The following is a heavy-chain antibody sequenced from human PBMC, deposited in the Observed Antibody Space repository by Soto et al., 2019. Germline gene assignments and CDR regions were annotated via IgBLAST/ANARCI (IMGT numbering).Heavy chain of an antibody. Sequence: PGGSLRLSCAASGFSVRNNYLSWVRQAPGKGLEWVSVVYDDGTTYYADSVEGRFIISRDNSKNIVSLQMNNLTVDDTAVYYCARGHYGSLPGLLDCWGQRTLDTGSS. D-gene: IGHD3-10*01. CDR1: GFSVRNNY. CDR2: VYDDGTT. J-gene: IGHJ4*02. CDR3: ARGHYGSLPGLLDC. V-gene: IGHV3-66*01.